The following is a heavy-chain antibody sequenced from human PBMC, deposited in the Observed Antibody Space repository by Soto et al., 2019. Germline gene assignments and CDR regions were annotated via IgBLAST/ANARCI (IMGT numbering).Heavy chain of an antibody. Sequence: SVKVSCKASGYTFTSYGISWVRQSPGQGIKWMGRIIPILGIANYAQKFQGRVTITADKSTSTAYMELSSRRSEDTAVYYCARGRTYYDSSGYYPAYFDYWGQGTLVTVSS. D-gene: IGHD3-22*01. V-gene: IGHV1-69*04. CDR2: IIPILGIA. CDR3: ARGRTYYDSSGYYPAYFDY. CDR1: GYTFTSYG. J-gene: IGHJ4*02.